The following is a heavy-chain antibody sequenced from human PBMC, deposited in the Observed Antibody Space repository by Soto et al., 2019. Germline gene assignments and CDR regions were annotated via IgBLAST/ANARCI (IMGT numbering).Heavy chain of an antibody. CDR1: GGSISSGGYY. Sequence: PSETLSLTCTVSGGSISSGGYYWSWIRQHPGKGLEWIGYIHYSGTTYDNPSLKSRVTISGDTSKNQFSLKLSSVTAADTAVYYCARVRGSRSPFDYWGQGTLVTVSS. V-gene: IGHV4-31*03. CDR2: IHYSGTT. D-gene: IGHD2-15*01. CDR3: ARVRGSRSPFDY. J-gene: IGHJ4*02.